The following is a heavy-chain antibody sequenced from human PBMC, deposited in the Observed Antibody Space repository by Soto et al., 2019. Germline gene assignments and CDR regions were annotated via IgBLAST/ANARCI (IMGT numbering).Heavy chain of an antibody. CDR1: GFTFSDYY. V-gene: IGHV3-11*01. CDR3: ARDLGYYDSSGYFDY. Sequence: GGSLRLSCAASGFTFSDYYMSWTRQAPGKGLEWVSHISSSDSIIYYADSVKGRFTISRDNAKNSLYLQMNSLRAEDTAVYYCARDLGYYDSSGYFDYWGQGTLVTVSS. CDR2: ISSSDSII. J-gene: IGHJ4*02. D-gene: IGHD3-22*01.